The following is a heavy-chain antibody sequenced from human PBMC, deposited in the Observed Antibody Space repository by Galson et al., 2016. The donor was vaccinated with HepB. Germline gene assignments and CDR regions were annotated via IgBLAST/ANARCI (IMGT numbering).Heavy chain of an antibody. J-gene: IGHJ5*02. CDR2: IINSGGST. Sequence: SLRLSCAASGFTFSSYAMNWVHQAPGKGLEWVSAIINSGGSTNYADSVKGRFTISRDNSKNTLYLQMNSLRAEDTAVYYCAKCLWVRGVYPFDPWGQGTLVTVSS. V-gene: IGHV3-23*01. CDR3: AKCLWVRGVYPFDP. D-gene: IGHD3-10*01. CDR1: GFTFSSYA.